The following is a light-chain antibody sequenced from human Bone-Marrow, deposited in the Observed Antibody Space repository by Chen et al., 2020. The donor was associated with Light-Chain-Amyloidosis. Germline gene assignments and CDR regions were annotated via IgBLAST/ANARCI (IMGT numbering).Light chain of an antibody. Sequence: QSALTQPASVSGSPGQSITISCTGTSSDVGGDNPVSWYQQHPDKAPKLMIYEVTNRPSWVPDRVSGSKSDNTASLTISGLQTEDEADYFCSSYTITNTLVFGSGTRVTGL. J-gene: IGLJ1*01. CDR1: SSDVGGDNP. CDR3: SSYTITNTLV. CDR2: EVT. V-gene: IGLV2-14*01.